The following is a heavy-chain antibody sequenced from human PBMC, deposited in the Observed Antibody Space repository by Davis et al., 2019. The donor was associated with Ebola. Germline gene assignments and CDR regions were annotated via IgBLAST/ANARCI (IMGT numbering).Heavy chain of an antibody. J-gene: IGHJ6*04. D-gene: IGHD3-3*01. V-gene: IGHV3-23*01. Sequence: GESLKISCAASGFTFSISAMNWVRQPPGKGLEWVSGISGSGGTTYYADSVKGRLTISRDNSKSTLYLQMNSLRAEDTAVYYCAKDLGDFWSSYYYISHGMDVWGKGTTVIVS. CDR1: GFTFSISA. CDR2: ISGSGGTT. CDR3: AKDLGDFWSSYYYISHGMDV.